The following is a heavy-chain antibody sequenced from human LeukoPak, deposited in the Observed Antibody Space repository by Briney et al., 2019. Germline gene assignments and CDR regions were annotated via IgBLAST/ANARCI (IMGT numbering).Heavy chain of an antibody. CDR2: INQNGGVK. D-gene: IGHD4-23*01. CDR3: TRTVNSASDF. Sequence: GGSLRLSCAASGFPFNAYWMTWVRQAPGKGLEWVATINQNGGVKYYVDSVKGRFTISRDNAKTSLFLQMNSLRIDDTAMYYCTRTVNSASDFWGQGTLVTVSS. J-gene: IGHJ4*02. CDR1: GFPFNAYW. V-gene: IGHV3-7*03.